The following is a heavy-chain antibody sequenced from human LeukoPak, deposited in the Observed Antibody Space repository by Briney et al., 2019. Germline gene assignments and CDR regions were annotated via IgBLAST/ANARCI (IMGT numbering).Heavy chain of an antibody. CDR3: ARVIAVTGMAHWFDP. D-gene: IGHD6-19*01. CDR2: IYYSGST. V-gene: IGHV4-31*03. Sequence: SQTLSLTCTVSGGSISSGGYYWSWIRQHPGKGLEWIGYIYYSGSTYYNPSLKSRVTISVDTSKNQFSLKLSSVTAADTAVYYCARVIAVTGMAHWFDPWGQGTLVTVSS. CDR1: GGSISSGGYY. J-gene: IGHJ5*02.